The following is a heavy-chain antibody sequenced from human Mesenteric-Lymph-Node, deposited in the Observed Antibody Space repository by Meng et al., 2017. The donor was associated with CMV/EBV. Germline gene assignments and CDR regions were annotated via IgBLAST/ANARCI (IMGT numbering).Heavy chain of an antibody. Sequence: ASVKVSCKASGYTFTGYYMHWVRQAPGQGLEWMGWINPNSGGTNYAQKFQGRVTMTRDTSISTAYMELSRLRSDDTAVYFCAKVPGYCTSMSCLGRLDPWGQGTLVTVSS. CDR2: INPNSGGT. J-gene: IGHJ5*02. D-gene: IGHD2-8*01. CDR1: GYTFTGYY. CDR3: AKVPGYCTSMSCLGRLDP. V-gene: IGHV1-2*02.